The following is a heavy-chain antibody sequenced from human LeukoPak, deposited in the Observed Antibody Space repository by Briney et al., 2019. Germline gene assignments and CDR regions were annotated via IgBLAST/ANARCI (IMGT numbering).Heavy chain of an antibody. CDR1: GGTFSSYA. Sequence: VASVKVSCKASGGTFSSYAISWVRQAPGQGLEWMGRIIPILGIANYAQKFQGRVTITADKSTSTAYMELSSLRSEDTAVYYCARSPHSDYYDSSGYYRSYYFDYWGQGTLVTVSS. V-gene: IGHV1-69*04. CDR2: IIPILGIA. D-gene: IGHD3-22*01. CDR3: ARSPHSDYYDSSGYYRSYYFDY. J-gene: IGHJ4*02.